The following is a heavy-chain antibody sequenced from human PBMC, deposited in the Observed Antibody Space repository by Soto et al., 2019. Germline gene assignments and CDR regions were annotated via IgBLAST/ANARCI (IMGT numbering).Heavy chain of an antibody. J-gene: IGHJ3*02. D-gene: IGHD2-15*01. Sequence: ASVKVSCKASGYTFTSYYMHWVRQAPGQGLEWMGIINPSGGSTSYAQKFQGRVTMTRDTSTSTVYMELSSLRSEDTAVYYCAREVVVVVAATPLSAFDIWGQGTMVTVSS. CDR1: GYTFTSYY. V-gene: IGHV1-46*01. CDR3: AREVVVVVAATPLSAFDI. CDR2: INPSGGST.